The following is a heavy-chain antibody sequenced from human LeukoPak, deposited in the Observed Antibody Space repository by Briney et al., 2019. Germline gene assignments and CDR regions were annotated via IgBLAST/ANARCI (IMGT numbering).Heavy chain of an antibody. CDR1: GFTFSNYA. CDR3: TRKDPGLNPFDF. J-gene: IGHJ4*02. CDR2: ISSGGGDT. V-gene: IGHV3-23*01. Sequence: GGSLRLSCAASGFTFSNYAMSWVRQAPGKGLEWVSGISSGGGDTPYADSVKGRFTISRDNPRNTLFLQMNSLRAEDTAIYYCTRKDPGLNPFDFWGQGTLVTVSS.